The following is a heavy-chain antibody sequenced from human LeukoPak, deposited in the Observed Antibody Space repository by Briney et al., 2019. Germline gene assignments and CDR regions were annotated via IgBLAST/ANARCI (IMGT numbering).Heavy chain of an antibody. Sequence: GGSLRLSCAASGFTFSSYSMNWVRQAPGKGLEWVAVISHDGSNKYYADSVKGRFTISRDNSKNTLYLQMNSLRAEDTAVYYCARDEEAVAGMGHAFDIWGQGTMVTVSS. CDR1: GFTFSSYS. V-gene: IGHV3-30*03. CDR3: ARDEEAVAGMGHAFDI. D-gene: IGHD6-19*01. CDR2: ISHDGSNK. J-gene: IGHJ3*02.